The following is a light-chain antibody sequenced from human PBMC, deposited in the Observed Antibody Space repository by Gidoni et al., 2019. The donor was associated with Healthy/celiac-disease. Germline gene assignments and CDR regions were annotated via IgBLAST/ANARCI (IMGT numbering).Light chain of an antibody. J-gene: IGKJ1*01. CDR3: QQFNSYHRT. CDR1: QGISSA. V-gene: IGKV1-13*02. Sequence: AIKLTQSPSSLSASVGDRVTITCRASQGISSALAWYQQKPGKAPKLLIYDASSLESGVPSRFSGSGSGTDFTLTISSLQPEDFAIYSCQQFNSYHRTFGQGTKVEIK. CDR2: DAS.